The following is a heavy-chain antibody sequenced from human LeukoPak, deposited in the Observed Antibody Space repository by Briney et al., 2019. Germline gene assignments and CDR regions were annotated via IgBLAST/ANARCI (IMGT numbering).Heavy chain of an antibody. CDR3: ARGMITFGGVISGIPYYYYGMDV. CDR2: INPNSGGT. J-gene: IGHJ6*02. Sequence: GASVKVSCKASGYTFTGYYMHWVRQAPGQGLEWMGWINPNSGGTNYAQKFQGRVTMTRDTSISTAYMELSRLRSDDTAVYYCARGMITFGGVISGIPYYYYGMDVWGQGTTVTVSS. D-gene: IGHD3-16*02. V-gene: IGHV1-2*02. CDR1: GYTFTGYY.